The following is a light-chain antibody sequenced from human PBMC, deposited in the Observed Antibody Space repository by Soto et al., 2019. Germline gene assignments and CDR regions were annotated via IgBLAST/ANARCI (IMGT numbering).Light chain of an antibody. J-gene: IGLJ3*02. CDR3: AAWDDCLNGGV. CDR1: SSNIGSNT. V-gene: IGLV1-44*01. CDR2: SNN. Sequence: QSVLTQPPSASGTPGQRVTISCSGSSSNIGSNTVNWYQQLPGTAPKLLIYSNNQRPSGVPDRFSGSKSGTSASLAISGLQSEDEADYYCAAWDDCLNGGVFGKGTKVTVL.